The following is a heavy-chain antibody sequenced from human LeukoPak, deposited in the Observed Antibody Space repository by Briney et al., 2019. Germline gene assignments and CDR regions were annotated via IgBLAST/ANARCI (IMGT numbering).Heavy chain of an antibody. CDR2: VSGSGGGT. V-gene: IGHV3-23*01. J-gene: IGHJ4*02. CDR1: GFIFSSYA. Sequence: AGGSLTLSCAASGFIFSSYAMSWVRQAPGKGLQWVSAVSGSGGGTYYADSVKGRFTISRDNSKNTLFLQMNSLRAEDTAVYYCAKVLASSSWTLFDYWGQGTLVTVSS. CDR3: AKVLASSSWTLFDY. D-gene: IGHD6-13*01.